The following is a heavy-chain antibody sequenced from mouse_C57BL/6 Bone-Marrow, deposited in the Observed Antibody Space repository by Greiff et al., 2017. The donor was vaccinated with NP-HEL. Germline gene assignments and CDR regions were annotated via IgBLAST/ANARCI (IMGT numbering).Heavy chain of an antibody. Sequence: VQLQESGPGLVQPSQSLSITCTVSGFSLTSYGVHWVRQSPGKGLEWLGVIWSGGSTDYNAAFISRLSISKDNSKSQVFFKMNSLQAEDTAIYYCARKNSYAMDYWGQGTSVTVSS. CDR3: ARKNSYAMDY. J-gene: IGHJ4*01. CDR1: GFSLTSYG. CDR2: IWSGGST. V-gene: IGHV2-2*01.